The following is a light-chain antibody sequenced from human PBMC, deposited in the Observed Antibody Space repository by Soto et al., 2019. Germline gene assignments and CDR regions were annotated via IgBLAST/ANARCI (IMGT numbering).Light chain of an antibody. Sequence: EIVLTQSPATLSLSPGERATLSCRASQSVGTFFAWYQQKPGQAPRLLIYDASNRATGIPARFSGSGSGTDFTRTISSLEPEDFAVDYCQQCYNWPQWTFGQGTKVEIK. V-gene: IGKV3-11*01. CDR2: DAS. J-gene: IGKJ1*01. CDR3: QQCYNWPQWT. CDR1: QSVGTF.